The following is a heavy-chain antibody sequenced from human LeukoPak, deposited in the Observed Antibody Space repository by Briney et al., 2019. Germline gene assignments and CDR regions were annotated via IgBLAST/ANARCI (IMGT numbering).Heavy chain of an antibody. CDR1: GGSISSYY. D-gene: IGHD6-19*01. CDR2: IYYSGST. CDR3: ARWRGQWLVPTYNWFDP. J-gene: IGHJ5*02. V-gene: IGHV4-59*01. Sequence: SETLSLTCTVSGGSISSYYWSWIRQPPGKGLEWIGYIYYSGSTNYNPSLKSRVTISVDTSKNQFSLKLSSVTAADTAVYYCARWRGQWLVPTYNWFDPWGQGTLVTVSS.